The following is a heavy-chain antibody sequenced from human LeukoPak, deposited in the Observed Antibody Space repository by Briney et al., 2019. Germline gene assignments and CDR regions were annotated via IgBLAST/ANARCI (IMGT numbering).Heavy chain of an antibody. CDR2: INHIGST. J-gene: IGHJ6*03. CDR1: GGSFSGYY. Sequence: SETLSLTCAVYGGSFSGYYWSWIRQPPGKGLEWIGEINHIGSTNYNPSLKSRVTISVDTSKNQFSLKLSSVPAADTAVYYCARLRFDYYGSGSYYLLYYYYMDVWGKGTTVTISS. V-gene: IGHV4-34*01. D-gene: IGHD3-10*01. CDR3: ARLRFDYYGSGSYYLLYYYYMDV.